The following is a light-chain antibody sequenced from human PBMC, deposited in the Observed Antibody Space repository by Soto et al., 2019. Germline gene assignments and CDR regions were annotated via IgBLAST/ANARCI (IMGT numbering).Light chain of an antibody. CDR1: QSVSSSS. V-gene: IGKV3-20*01. J-gene: IGKJ1*01. CDR2: DAS. Sequence: EIVLTQSPGTLSLSPGERATLSCRASQSVSSSSLAWYQQKRGQAPRLLIHDASSRATGIPDRFSGSGSGTDFTLTISRLEPEDFAVYYCQQYHSLPRTFGQGTKVEIK. CDR3: QQYHSLPRT.